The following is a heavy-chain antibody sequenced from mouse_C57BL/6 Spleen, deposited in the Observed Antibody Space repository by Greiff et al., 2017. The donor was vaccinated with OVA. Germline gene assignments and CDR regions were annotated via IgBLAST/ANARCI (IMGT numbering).Heavy chain of an antibody. CDR2: LYPGDGDT. Sequence: VQLQQSGAELVKPGASVKISCKASGYAFSSYWMNWVKQRPGKGLEWIGQLYPGDGDTNYNGKFKGKATLTADKSSSTAYMQLSSLTSEDSAVYFCAREDGSSSYYAMDYWGQGTSVTVSS. CDR1: GYAFSSYW. J-gene: IGHJ4*01. CDR3: AREDGSSSYYAMDY. D-gene: IGHD1-1*01. V-gene: IGHV1-80*01.